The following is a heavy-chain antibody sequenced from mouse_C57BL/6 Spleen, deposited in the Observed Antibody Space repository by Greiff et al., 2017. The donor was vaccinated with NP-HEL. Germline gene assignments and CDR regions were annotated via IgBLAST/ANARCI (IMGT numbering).Heavy chain of an antibody. CDR1: GFTFSSYG. V-gene: IGHV5-6*01. CDR3: ASPIYDGYYEGYFDV. J-gene: IGHJ1*03. D-gene: IGHD2-3*01. CDR2: ISSGGSYT. Sequence: EVQRVESGGDLVKPGGSLKLSCAASGFTFSSYGMSWVRQTPDKRLEWVATISSGGSYTYYPDSVKGRFTISRDNAKNTLYLQMSSLKSEDTAMYYCASPIYDGYYEGYFDVWGTGTTVTVSS.